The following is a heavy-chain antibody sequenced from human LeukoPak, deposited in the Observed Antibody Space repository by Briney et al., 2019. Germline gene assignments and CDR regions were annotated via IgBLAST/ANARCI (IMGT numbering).Heavy chain of an antibody. J-gene: IGHJ6*02. CDR2: ISAHNGNT. D-gene: IGHD2-21*02. V-gene: IGHV1-18*01. CDR1: GYTFTSYD. Sequence: ASVKVSCKASGYTFTSYDISWVRQAPGQGLEWMGWISAHNGNTNYAQKLQGRVTMTTDTSTSTAYMELRSLRSDDTAVYYCARDLACGGDCYYYYYYGMDVWGQGTTVTVSS. CDR3: ARDLACGGDCYYYYYYGMDV.